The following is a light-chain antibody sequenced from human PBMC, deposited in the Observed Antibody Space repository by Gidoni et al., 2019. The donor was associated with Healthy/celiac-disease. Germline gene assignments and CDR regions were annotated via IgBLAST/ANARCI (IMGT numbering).Light chain of an antibody. CDR3: QLSYNILT. J-gene: IGKJ3*01. Sequence: DVQMTQSPPFLSASVGDRVTITCRASQSISGYLNWYQLKSGKAPELLIYAASTLRHGVPSRFSGSGSGTDFTLTISSLQPDDFATYYCQLSYNILTFGPXTKVDMK. V-gene: IGKV1-39*01. CDR1: QSISGY. CDR2: AAS.